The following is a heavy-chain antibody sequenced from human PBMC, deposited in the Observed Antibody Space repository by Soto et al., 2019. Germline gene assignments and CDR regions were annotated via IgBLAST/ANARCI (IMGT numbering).Heavy chain of an antibody. CDR1: GFNFDDYA. D-gene: IGHD3-3*01. J-gene: IGHJ3*01. V-gene: IGHV3-7*01. CDR2: IKPDGSDK. CDR3: ATDLNWSGT. Sequence: GGSLRLSCAPSGFNFDDYAMHWVRQVPGKGLEFLATIKPDGSDKYYVDSVRGRFTISRDNAKNSLSLQMNSLRAEDTALYYCATDLNWSGTWGRGTMVTVSS.